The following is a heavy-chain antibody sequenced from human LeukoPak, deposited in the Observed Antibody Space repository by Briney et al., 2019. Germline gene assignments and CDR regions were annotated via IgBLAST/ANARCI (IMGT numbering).Heavy chain of an antibody. CDR3: AKPPAYCSSTSCLIMNY. J-gene: IGHJ4*02. V-gene: IGHV5-10-1*01. Sequence: GESLKISCKGSGYSFTSYWISWGRQMPGKGLEWMGRIDPSDCYTNYSPSFQGHVTISADKSISTAYLQWSSLKASDTAMYYCAKPPAYCSSTSCLIMNYWGQGTLVTVSS. D-gene: IGHD2-2*01. CDR1: GYSFTSYW. CDR2: IDPSDCYT.